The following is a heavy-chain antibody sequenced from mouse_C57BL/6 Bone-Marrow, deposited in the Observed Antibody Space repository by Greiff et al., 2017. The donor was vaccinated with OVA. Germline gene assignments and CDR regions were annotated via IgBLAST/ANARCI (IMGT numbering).Heavy chain of an antibody. Sequence: VKLQESGAELVRPGASVTLSCKASGYTFTDYEMHWVKQTPVHGLEWIGAIDPETGGTAYNQKFKGKAILTADKSSSTAYMELRSLTSEDSAVYDCTRHPYYDYDVAWFAYWGQGTLVTVSA. J-gene: IGHJ3*01. CDR3: TRHPYYDYDVAWFAY. V-gene: IGHV1-15*01. D-gene: IGHD2-4*01. CDR2: IDPETGGT. CDR1: GYTFTDYE.